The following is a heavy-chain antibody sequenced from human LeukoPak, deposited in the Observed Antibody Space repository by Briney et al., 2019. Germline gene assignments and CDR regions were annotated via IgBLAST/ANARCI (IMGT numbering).Heavy chain of an antibody. CDR2: INPNSGGT. J-gene: IGHJ4*02. D-gene: IGHD2-21*02. CDR1: GYTFTGYY. Sequence: ASVKVSCKASGYTFTGYYMHWVRQAPGQGLEGMGWINPNSGGTNYAQKFQGRVTMPRDTSISKAYMELSRLRSEDTAVYYCARRLAPVVVTASFDYWGQGTLVTVPS. CDR3: ARRLAPVVVTASFDY. V-gene: IGHV1-2*02.